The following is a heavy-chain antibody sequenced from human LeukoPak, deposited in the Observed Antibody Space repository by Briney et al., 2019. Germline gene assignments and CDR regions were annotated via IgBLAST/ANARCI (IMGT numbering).Heavy chain of an antibody. Sequence: SGGSLRLSCAASGFTFSTYNMNWVRRTPGKGLEWVSSITSSSTYMFYADSVRGRFTISRDNAENSLFLQMNSLKTEDTAVYYCTRDKIGGWSGNDSYYYYYYYMDVWGKGTTVTISS. CDR2: ITSSSTYM. V-gene: IGHV3-21*03. J-gene: IGHJ6*03. CDR1: GFTFSTYN. CDR3: TRDKIGGWSGNDSYYYYYYYMDV. D-gene: IGHD5-12*01.